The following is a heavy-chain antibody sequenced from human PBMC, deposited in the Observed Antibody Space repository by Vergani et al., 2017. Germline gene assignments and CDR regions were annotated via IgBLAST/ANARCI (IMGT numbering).Heavy chain of an antibody. CDR3: AHEGGYGDLDY. J-gene: IGHJ4*02. CDR2: IKQDGSEK. CDR1: GFTFSSNW. V-gene: IGHV3-7*01. Sequence: EVQLVESGGGLVQPGGSLRLSCAASGFTFSSNWMSWVRQAPGKGLEWVANIKQDGSEKYYVDSVKGRFTISRDNAKNSLYLQMNSLRAEDTAVYYCAHEGGYGDLDYWGQGTLVTVSS. D-gene: IGHD4-17*01.